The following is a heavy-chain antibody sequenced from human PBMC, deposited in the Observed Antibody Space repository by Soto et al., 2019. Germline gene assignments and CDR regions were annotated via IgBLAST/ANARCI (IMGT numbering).Heavy chain of an antibody. J-gene: IGHJ2*01. Sequence: QVQLQESGPGLVKPSQTLSLTCTVSGGSISSGGYYWSWIRQHPGKGLEWIGYIYYSGSTYYNPSLKSLVTISVDTSKNQFSLKLSSVTAADTAVYYCSRDHRGYGSGRWYFDLWGRGTLVTVSS. V-gene: IGHV4-31*01. D-gene: IGHD3-10*01. CDR1: GGSISSGGYY. CDR2: IYYSGST. CDR3: SRDHRGYGSGRWYFDL.